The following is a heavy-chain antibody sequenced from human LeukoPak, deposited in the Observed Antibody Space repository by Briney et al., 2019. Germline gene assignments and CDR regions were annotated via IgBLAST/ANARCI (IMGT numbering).Heavy chain of an antibody. CDR2: IGSSGSTV. J-gene: IGHJ3*02. CDR1: GFTFSSYE. CDR3: ARDTLVYADSPDAFDI. V-gene: IGHV3-48*03. Sequence: GGSLRLSCAASGFTFSSYEMNWVRQAPGKGLEWVSYIGSSGSTVYYADSVKGRFTISRDNAKNSLYLQMNSLRDEDTAVYYCARDTLVYADSPDAFDIWGQGTMVTVSS. D-gene: IGHD4-17*01.